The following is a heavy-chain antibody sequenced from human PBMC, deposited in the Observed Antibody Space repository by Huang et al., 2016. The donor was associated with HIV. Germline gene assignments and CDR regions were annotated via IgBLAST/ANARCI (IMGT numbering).Heavy chain of an antibody. CDR1: GYTFTGYY. Sequence: SVKVSCKASGYTFTGYYMHWVRQAPGQGLEWMGWINPNSGGTNYAQKFQGRVTMTRDTSISTAYMELSRLRSDATAVYYCAAGVVPAADYYYYYGMDVWGQGTTVTVSS. CDR2: INPNSGGT. V-gene: IGHV1-2*02. J-gene: IGHJ6*02. CDR3: AAGVVPAADYYYYYGMDV. D-gene: IGHD2-2*01.